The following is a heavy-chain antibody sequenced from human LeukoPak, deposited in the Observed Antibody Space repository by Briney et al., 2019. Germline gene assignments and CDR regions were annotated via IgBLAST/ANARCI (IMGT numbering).Heavy chain of an antibody. CDR2: IIPIFGTA. D-gene: IGHD3-10*01. Sequence: VKVSCKASGGTLSSYAISWVRQAPGQGLEWMGGIIPIFGTANYAQKFQGRVTITADESTSTAYMELSSLRSEDTAVYYCAREALSYGSGSYLDYWGQGTLVTVSS. V-gene: IGHV1-69*01. CDR3: AREALSYGSGSYLDY. CDR1: GGTLSSYA. J-gene: IGHJ4*02.